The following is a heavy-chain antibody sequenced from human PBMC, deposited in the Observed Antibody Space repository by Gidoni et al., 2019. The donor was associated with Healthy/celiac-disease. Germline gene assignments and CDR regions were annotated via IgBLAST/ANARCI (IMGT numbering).Heavy chain of an antibody. CDR2: ISYDGSNK. V-gene: IGHV3-30-3*01. Sequence: QVQLVESGGGVVQPGRSLRLSCAASGFTFSSYAMHWVRQAPGKGLGWVAVISYDGSNKYYADSVKGRFTISRDNSKNTLYLQMNSLRAEDTAVYYCARDNPSSGWYYFDYWGQGTLVTVSS. CDR3: ARDNPSSGWYYFDY. D-gene: IGHD6-19*01. J-gene: IGHJ4*02. CDR1: GFTFSSYA.